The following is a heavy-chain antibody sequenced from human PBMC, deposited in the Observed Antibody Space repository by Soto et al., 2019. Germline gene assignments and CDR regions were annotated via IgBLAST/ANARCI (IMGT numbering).Heavy chain of an antibody. CDR3: ARGWNDYYDSSGYYHVPYGMDV. J-gene: IGHJ6*02. CDR2: MNPNTGNT. Sequence: ASVKVSCKASGYTFTNYDINWVRQATGQGLEWMGWMNPNTGNTGYTQKFQGRVTMTRNTSTSTAYMELSSLRSEDTAVYYCARGWNDYYDSSGYYHVPYGMDVWGQGTTVTVSS. V-gene: IGHV1-8*01. D-gene: IGHD3-22*01. CDR1: GYTFTNYD.